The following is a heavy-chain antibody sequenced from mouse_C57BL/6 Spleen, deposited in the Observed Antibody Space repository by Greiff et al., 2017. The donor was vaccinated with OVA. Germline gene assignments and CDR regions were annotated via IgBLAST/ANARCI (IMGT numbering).Heavy chain of an antibody. D-gene: IGHD2-2*01. CDR1: GYTFTDHT. Sequence: QVQLQQSDAELVKPGASVKISCKVSGYTFTDHTIHWMKQRPEQGLEWIGYIYPRDGSTKYNEKFKGKATLTADKSSSTAYMQLNSLTSEDYAVYFCARNYGYDDGVYAMDYWGQGTSVTVSS. CDR3: ARNYGYDDGVYAMDY. V-gene: IGHV1-78*01. CDR2: IYPRDGST. J-gene: IGHJ4*01.